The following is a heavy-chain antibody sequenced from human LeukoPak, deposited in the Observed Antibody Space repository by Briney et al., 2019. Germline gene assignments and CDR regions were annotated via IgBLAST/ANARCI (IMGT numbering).Heavy chain of an antibody. CDR3: AGGATYCSSTSCYAGWFDP. V-gene: IGHV1-69*13. J-gene: IGHJ5*02. CDR2: IIPIFGTA. CDR1: GATFSSYA. Sequence: ASVKVSCKASGATFSSYAISWVRQAPGQGLEWMGGIIPIFGTANYAQKFQGRVTITADESTSTAYMELSSLRSEDTAVYYCAGGATYCSSTSCYAGWFDPWGQGTLVAVSS. D-gene: IGHD2-2*01.